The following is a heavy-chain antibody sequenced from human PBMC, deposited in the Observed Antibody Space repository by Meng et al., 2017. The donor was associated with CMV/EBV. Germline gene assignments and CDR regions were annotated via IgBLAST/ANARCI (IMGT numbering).Heavy chain of an antibody. V-gene: IGHV3-30-3*01. J-gene: IGHJ4*02. Sequence: GGSLRLSCAASGFTFSSYAMHWVRQAPGKGLEWVAVISYDGSNKYYADSVKGRFTISRDNSKNTLYLQMNSLRAEDTAVYYCAREDSGLNYLGYWGQGTLVTVSS. CDR3: AREDSGLNYLGY. CDR2: ISYDGSNK. D-gene: IGHD3-10*01. CDR1: GFTFSSYA.